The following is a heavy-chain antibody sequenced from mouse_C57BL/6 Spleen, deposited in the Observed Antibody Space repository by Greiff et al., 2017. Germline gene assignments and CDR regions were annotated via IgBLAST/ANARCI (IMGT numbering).Heavy chain of an antibody. CDR2: IDPSDSYT. J-gene: IGHJ4*01. V-gene: IGHV1-59*01. CDR1: GYTFTSYW. CDR3: ARGGNYVDYAMDY. D-gene: IGHD2-1*01. Sequence: QVQLQQPGAELVRPGTSVKLSCKASGYTFTSYWMHWVKQRPGQGLEWIGVIDPSDSYTNYNQKFKGKATLTVDTSSSTAYMQLSSLTSEDSAVYYCARGGNYVDYAMDYWGQGTSVTVSS.